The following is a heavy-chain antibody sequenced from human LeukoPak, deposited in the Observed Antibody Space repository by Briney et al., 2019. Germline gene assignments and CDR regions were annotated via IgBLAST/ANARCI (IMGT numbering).Heavy chain of an antibody. V-gene: IGHV2-5*02. CDR1: GFSLSTSGVG. CDR3: AHARLIAAAGKFFDY. D-gene: IGHD6-13*01. J-gene: IGHJ4*02. CDR2: IYWDDDK. Sequence: SGPTLVNPTQTLTLTCTFSGFSLSTSGVGVGCIRQPPGNALERLALIYWDDDKRYSPSLKSNLTITKDTSKNQVVLTMTNMDPVDTATYDCAHARLIAAAGKFFDYWGQGTRVTVSS.